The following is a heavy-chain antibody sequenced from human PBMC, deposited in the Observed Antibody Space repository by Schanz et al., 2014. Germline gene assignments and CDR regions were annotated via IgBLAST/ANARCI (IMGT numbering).Heavy chain of an antibody. D-gene: IGHD6-13*01. CDR2: INPNSGGT. J-gene: IGHJ6*02. V-gene: IGHV1-2*06. Sequence: QVQLVQSGAEVKKPGASVKVSCKASGHPFTAYYMHWVRQAPGQGLEWMGRINPNSGGTNYAENFQGRVTMTRDTSTSTVYMELSRLTSDDTALYYCALHGHSSIWDSYYFYGLDVWGQGTTVTVSS. CDR1: GHPFTAYY. CDR3: ALHGHSSIWDSYYFYGLDV.